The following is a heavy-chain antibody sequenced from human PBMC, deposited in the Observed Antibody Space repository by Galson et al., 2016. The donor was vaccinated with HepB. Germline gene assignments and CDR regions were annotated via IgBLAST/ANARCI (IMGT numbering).Heavy chain of an antibody. CDR1: GFTVNKNY. Sequence: SLRLSCAASGFTVNKNYMTWVRQAPGKGLEWLSVIYSGGSTYYADSVNGRFTISRDNSKNTVFLQMNRLRAEDTAVYYCARGNYYDSSGYYIPNSFLDYWGQGTQVTVSS. CDR3: ARGNYYDSSGYYIPNSFLDY. CDR2: IYSGGST. J-gene: IGHJ4*02. V-gene: IGHV3-53*01. D-gene: IGHD3-22*01.